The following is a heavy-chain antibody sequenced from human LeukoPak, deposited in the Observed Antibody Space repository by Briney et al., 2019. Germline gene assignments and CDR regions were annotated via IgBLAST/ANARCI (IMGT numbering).Heavy chain of an antibody. CDR2: IYYSGST. J-gene: IGHJ6*02. V-gene: IGHV4-59*01. D-gene: IGHD6-6*01. CDR3: ATFSSSTPYYYGMDV. Sequence: SETLSLTCTVSGGSISSYYWSWIRQPPGKGLEWIGYIYYSGSTNYNPSLKSRVTISVDTSKNQFSLKLSSVTAADTAVYYCATFSSSTPYYYGMDVWGQGTTVTVSS. CDR1: GGSISSYY.